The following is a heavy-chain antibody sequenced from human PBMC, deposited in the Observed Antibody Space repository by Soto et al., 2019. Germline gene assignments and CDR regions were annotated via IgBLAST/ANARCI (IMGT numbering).Heavy chain of an antibody. J-gene: IGHJ5*01. Sequence: QVQLQESGPGLVKPSETLSLTCTVSGASISSGSHYWSWIRQPPGKGPEWIGYIYHTGSTNYNPSLNSRVTMSVDTSKNQFSLKLNSVTAADTAVYYCTRGGSIAAAVVDSWGQGTLVTVSS. V-gene: IGHV4-61*01. CDR1: GASISSGSHY. CDR3: TRGGSIAAAVVDS. CDR2: IYHTGST. D-gene: IGHD6-13*01.